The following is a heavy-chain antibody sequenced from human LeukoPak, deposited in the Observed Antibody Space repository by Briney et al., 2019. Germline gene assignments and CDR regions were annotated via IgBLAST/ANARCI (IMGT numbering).Heavy chain of an antibody. Sequence: PGGSLRLSCAASGFTFSNYAMHWVRQAPGKGLEWVAVISYDGSNKYNADSVKGRFTISRDNSKNTVYLQMNSLRAEDTAVYYCARGPNLYANSSGLIRDYYYYMDVWGKGTTVTVSS. J-gene: IGHJ6*03. CDR3: ARGPNLYANSSGLIRDYYYYMDV. V-gene: IGHV3-30-3*01. CDR2: ISYDGSNK. D-gene: IGHD2-8*01. CDR1: GFTFSNYA.